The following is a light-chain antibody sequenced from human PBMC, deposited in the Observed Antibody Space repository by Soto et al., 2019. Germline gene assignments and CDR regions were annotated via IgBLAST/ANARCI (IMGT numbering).Light chain of an antibody. Sequence: SALTQPASVSGSPGQSITISCTGTSGDIGTYNLVSWYQQHPGKAPTLMIFEVTRRPSGVSARFSGSKSGNTASLTISGLQPEDEADYYCCSYAGTFVFGPGTKLTVL. CDR1: SGDIGTYNL. CDR3: CSYAGTFV. J-gene: IGLJ1*01. CDR2: EVT. V-gene: IGLV2-23*02.